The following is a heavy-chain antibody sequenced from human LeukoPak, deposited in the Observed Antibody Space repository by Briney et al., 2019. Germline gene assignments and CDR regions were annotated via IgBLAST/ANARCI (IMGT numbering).Heavy chain of an antibody. CDR1: EFTFSDYY. CDR3: ARAVGGRYFDWSVEGGFDY. V-gene: IGHV3-11*01. Sequence: GGSLRLSCAASEFTFSDYYMSWIRQAPGKGLEWVSYISSSSGTIYYADSVKGRFTISRDNAKNSLYLQMNSLRAEDTAVYYCARAVGGRYFDWSVEGGFDYWGQGTLVTVSS. CDR2: ISSSSGTI. J-gene: IGHJ4*02. D-gene: IGHD3-9*01.